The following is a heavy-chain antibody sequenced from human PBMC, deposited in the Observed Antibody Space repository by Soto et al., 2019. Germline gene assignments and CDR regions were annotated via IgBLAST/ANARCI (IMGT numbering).Heavy chain of an antibody. V-gene: IGHV4-30-2*01. CDR2: IYHSGST. CDR3: ARYGDYGEYYFDY. D-gene: IGHD4-17*01. Sequence: QLQLQESGSGLVKPSQTLSLTCAVSGGSISSGGYSWSWIRQPPGKVLEWIGYIYHSGSTYYNPSLKSRVTISVDRSKNQFSLKLSSVTAADTAVYYCARYGDYGEYYFDYWGQGTLVTVSS. CDR1: GGSISSGGYS. J-gene: IGHJ4*02.